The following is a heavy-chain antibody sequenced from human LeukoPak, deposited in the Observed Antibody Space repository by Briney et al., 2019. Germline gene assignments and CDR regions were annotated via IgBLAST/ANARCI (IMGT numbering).Heavy chain of an antibody. CDR2: IYYSGST. CDR1: GGSISSYY. CDR3: ARYGHYVFDL. D-gene: IGHD4-17*01. Sequence: PSETLSLTCTVSGGSISSYYWSWIRQPPGKGLEWIGYIYYSGSTIYNPSLKSRVTISVDTSKNQFSLKLSSVTAADTAVYYCARYGHYVFDLWGQGTLVTVSS. V-gene: IGHV4-59*01. J-gene: IGHJ4*02.